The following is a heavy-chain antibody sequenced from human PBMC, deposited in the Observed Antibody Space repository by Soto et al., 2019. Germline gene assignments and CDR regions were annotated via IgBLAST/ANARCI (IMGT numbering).Heavy chain of an antibody. CDR1: GSTFSSYA. CDR3: ARDRRVYYDSSGHYYYFEH. V-gene: IGHV3-23*01. D-gene: IGHD3-22*01. J-gene: IGHJ4*02. CDR2: ISSSGGRT. Sequence: EVQLLESGGDLVRPGGSLRLSCVDSGSTFSSYAMSWVRKAPGKGPEWVSGISSSGGRTDYADSVKGRFVISRDNSKNTLYLQMNSLRVEDTAIYYCARDRRVYYDSSGHYYYFEHCGQGTLVGVSS.